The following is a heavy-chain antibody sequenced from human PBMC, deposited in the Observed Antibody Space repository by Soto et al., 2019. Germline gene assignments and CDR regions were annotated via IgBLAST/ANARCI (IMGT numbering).Heavy chain of an antibody. CDR1: GFTFSTYW. CDR3: ARGSCSGGTCYAIFFDC. V-gene: IGHV3-7*01. D-gene: IGHD2-15*01. CDR2: IKQDGSKK. J-gene: IGHJ4*02. Sequence: EVQLVESGGGLVQPGGSLRLSCAASGFTFSTYWMSWVRQAPGKGLEWVANIKQDGSKKYYVDSVKGRFTISRDNAENSLYLQMNSLGVEDTAVYYCARGSCSGGTCYAIFFDCWGQGTLVTVSS.